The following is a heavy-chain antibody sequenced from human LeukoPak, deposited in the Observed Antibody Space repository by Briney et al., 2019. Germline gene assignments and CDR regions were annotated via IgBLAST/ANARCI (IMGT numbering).Heavy chain of an antibody. J-gene: IGHJ5*02. CDR1: GFSLGKYW. CDR2: SSSDGNKT. D-gene: IGHD3-22*01. Sequence: RSLTPARPVSGFSLGKYWSQWVRQAPGRGLVSVSRSSSDGNKTTYADSVNGRFTLSRDKPTNTLSLQMNSLRAEDTAVYYCARDLGQYYDTSDNWFDPWGQGSLVTVSS. CDR3: ARDLGQYYDTSDNWFDP. V-gene: IGHV3-74*01.